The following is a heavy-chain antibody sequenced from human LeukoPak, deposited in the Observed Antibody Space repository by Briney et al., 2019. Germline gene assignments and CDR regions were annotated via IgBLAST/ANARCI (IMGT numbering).Heavy chain of an antibody. CDR2: ISSSGSTI. J-gene: IGHJ4*02. CDR3: ATMWGSDY. D-gene: IGHD7-27*01. CDR1: GGPFSGYY. V-gene: IGHV3-11*04. Sequence: NTSETLSLTCAVYGGPFSGYYWSWIRQAPGKGLEWVSYISSSGSTIYYADSVKGRFTISRDNAKNSLYLQMNSLRAEDTAVYYCATMWGSDYWGQGTLVTVSS.